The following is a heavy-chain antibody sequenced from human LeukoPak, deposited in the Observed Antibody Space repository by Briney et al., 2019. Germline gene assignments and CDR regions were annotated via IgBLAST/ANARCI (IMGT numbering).Heavy chain of an antibody. CDR3: ARHDWFDP. CDR2: ISGSGEGT. V-gene: IGHV3-23*01. J-gene: IGHJ5*02. D-gene: IGHD3-3*01. Sequence: GGSLRLSCAASGFTFSSYGMSWVRQAPGKGLEWVSAISGSGEGTYNAGSVKGRFTISRDNSKNTLYLQMNSLRAEDTAVYYCARHDWFDPWGQGTLVTVSS. CDR1: GFTFSSYG.